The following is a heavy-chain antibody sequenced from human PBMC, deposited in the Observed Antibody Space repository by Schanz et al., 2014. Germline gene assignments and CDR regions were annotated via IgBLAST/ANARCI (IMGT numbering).Heavy chain of an antibody. V-gene: IGHV1-8*03. J-gene: IGHJ3*02. CDR2: MNPNSGGT. CDR3: ARDIQYHYDTSGPVGAFDI. Sequence: QVQLVQSGAEVKNPGASVKVSCKASGYTFINSDINWVRQAAGQGLEWMGWMNPNSGGTNYAQKFQGRVTITADISTSTAYMDLSSLRSDDTAVYYCARDIQYHYDTSGPVGAFDIWGQGTVVTVSS. D-gene: IGHD3-22*01. CDR1: GYTFINSD.